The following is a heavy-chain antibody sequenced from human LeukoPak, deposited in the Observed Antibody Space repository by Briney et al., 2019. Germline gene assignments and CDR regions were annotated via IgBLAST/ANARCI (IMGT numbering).Heavy chain of an antibody. D-gene: IGHD2-15*01. Sequence: SQTLSLTCAISGDSVSSNSATWNWIRQSPSRGLEWLGRTYYRSKWYKYYAVSVKGRITINPDTSKNQFSLQLNSVTPEDTAVYYCAKDCGTGPFACSHWGQGTLVTVSS. CDR2: TYYRSKWYK. J-gene: IGHJ4*02. V-gene: IGHV6-1*01. CDR1: GDSVSSNSAT. CDR3: AKDCGTGPFACSH.